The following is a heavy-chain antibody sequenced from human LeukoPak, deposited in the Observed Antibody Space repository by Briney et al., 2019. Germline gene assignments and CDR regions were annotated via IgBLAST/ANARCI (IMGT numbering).Heavy chain of an antibody. J-gene: IGHJ4*02. CDR2: ISYDGSNK. CDR1: GFTFSSYS. D-gene: IGHD1-26*01. Sequence: PGGSLRLSCAASGFTFSSYSMNWVRQAPGKGLEWVAVISYDGSNKYYADSVKGRFTISRDNSKNTLYLQMNSLRAEDTAVYYCARDSRVGATQPYYFDYWGQGTLVTVSS. CDR3: ARDSRVGATQPYYFDY. V-gene: IGHV3-30*03.